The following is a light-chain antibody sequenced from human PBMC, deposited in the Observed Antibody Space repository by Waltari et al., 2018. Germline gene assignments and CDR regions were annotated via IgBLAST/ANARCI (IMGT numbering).Light chain of an antibody. CDR2: AAS. Sequence: DTQMTQSPSSVSASVGDRVTITCRARQCISSWLDWYQQKPGKAPKLLIYAASSLQRGVPSRFSGSGSGTDFTLTISSLQPEDFATYYCKQANSFPYTFGQGTKLEIK. CDR3: KQANSFPYT. J-gene: IGKJ2*01. V-gene: IGKV1D-12*01. CDR1: QCISSW.